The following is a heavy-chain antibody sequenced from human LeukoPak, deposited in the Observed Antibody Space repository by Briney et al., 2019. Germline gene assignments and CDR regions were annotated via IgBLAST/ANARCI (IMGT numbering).Heavy chain of an antibody. Sequence: PGGSLRLSCAASGFTFSTYWMTWVRQAPGKGLEWVANINQDGSGKYYVDSVKGRFTISRDNAKNSLYLQMNSLRAEDTAVYYCARDPRKRYGDRGVWGQGTLVTVSS. V-gene: IGHV3-7*01. CDR2: INQDGSGK. CDR3: ARDPRKRYGDRGV. CDR1: GFTFSTYW. J-gene: IGHJ4*02. D-gene: IGHD4-17*01.